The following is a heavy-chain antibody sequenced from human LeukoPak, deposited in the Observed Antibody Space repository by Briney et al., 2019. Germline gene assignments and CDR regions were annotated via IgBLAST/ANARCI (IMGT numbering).Heavy chain of an antibody. CDR2: VYRSGSA. D-gene: IGHD2-2*01. J-gene: IGHJ4*02. CDR1: GDSVTSDNFY. Sequence: SETLSLTCNVSGDSVTSDNFYWAWIRQPPGKGPEWIGTVYRSGSAYHNPSLKSRLTISIDTSKNQFSLKLTSVTAADTAVYYCARDPSYYFDYWGQGTLVTVSS. V-gene: IGHV4-39*07. CDR3: ARDPSYYFDY.